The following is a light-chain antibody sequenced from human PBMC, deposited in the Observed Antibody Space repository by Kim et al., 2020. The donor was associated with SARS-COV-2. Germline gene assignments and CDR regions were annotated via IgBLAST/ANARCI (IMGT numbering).Light chain of an antibody. CDR2: EVS. CDR1: SSDVGGYNY. V-gene: IGLV2-8*01. CDR3: SSYVGTLV. Sequence: PALSVTLSCTGTSSDVGGYNYVSWYQQHPGKAPKLMIYEVSKRPSGVPDRFSGSKSGNTASLTVSGLQAEDEADYYCSSYVGTLVFGGGTQLTVL. J-gene: IGLJ2*01.